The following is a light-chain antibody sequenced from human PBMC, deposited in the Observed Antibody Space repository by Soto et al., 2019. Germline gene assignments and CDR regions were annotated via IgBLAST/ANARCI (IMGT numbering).Light chain of an antibody. CDR2: DAS. Sequence: DFQMTQSPSTLSASVGDRVTITCRASQSGNSWLAWYQQKLGKAPKLLIYDASSLESGVPSRFSGSGSGTVFTLTISSLQPDDFATYYCQQYNSYWETFGQGTKVDIK. V-gene: IGKV1-5*01. CDR3: QQYNSYWET. CDR1: QSGNSW. J-gene: IGKJ1*01.